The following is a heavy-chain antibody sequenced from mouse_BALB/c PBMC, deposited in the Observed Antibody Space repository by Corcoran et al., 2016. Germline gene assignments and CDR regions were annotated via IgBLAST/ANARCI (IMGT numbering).Heavy chain of an antibody. Sequence: EVQLQQSGPELVKPGASVKMSCKASGYTFTSYVMHWVKQKPGQGLEWIGYINPYNDGTKYNEKFKGKATLTSDKSSSTAYMELSSLTSEDSAVYYCARGWGTGYYYAMDYWGQGTSVTVSS. J-gene: IGHJ4*01. CDR2: INPYNDGT. CDR3: ARGWGTGYYYAMDY. CDR1: GYTFTSYV. D-gene: IGHD2-14*01. V-gene: IGHV1S136*01.